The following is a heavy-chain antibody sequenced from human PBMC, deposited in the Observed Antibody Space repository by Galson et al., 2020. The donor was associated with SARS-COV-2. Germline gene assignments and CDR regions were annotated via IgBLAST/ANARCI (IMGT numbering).Heavy chain of an antibody. CDR3: AATVDGSGSYSFDY. Sequence: ASVKVSCKASGYTFTGYYMHWVRQAPGQGLEWMGWINPNSGGTNYAQKFQGRVTMTRDTSISTAYMELSRLRSDDTAVYYCAATVDGSGSYSFDYWGQGTLVTVSS. V-gene: IGHV1-2*02. J-gene: IGHJ4*02. D-gene: IGHD3-10*01. CDR1: GYTFTGYY. CDR2: INPNSGGT.